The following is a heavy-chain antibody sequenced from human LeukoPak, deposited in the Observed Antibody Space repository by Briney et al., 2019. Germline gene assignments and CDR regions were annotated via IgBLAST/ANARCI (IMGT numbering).Heavy chain of an antibody. Sequence: SETLSLTCSVSGGSISNYYWIWIRQSPGKGLEYIGYIYYSGSTNYNPSLNSRVTISLDTSKIQFSLKLNSVTAADTAVYYCAREHGSFMDVWGKGTTVTISS. J-gene: IGHJ6*03. CDR2: IYYSGST. CDR1: GGSISNYY. CDR3: AREHGSFMDV. V-gene: IGHV4-59*01. D-gene: IGHD1-26*01.